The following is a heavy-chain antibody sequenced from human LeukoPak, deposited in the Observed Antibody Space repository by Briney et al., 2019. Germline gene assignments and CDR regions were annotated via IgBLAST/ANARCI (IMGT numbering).Heavy chain of an antibody. CDR1: GDSMSNGFNY. Sequence: SETLSLTCTVSGDSMSNGFNYWGWIRQPPGKGLEWIGSIFFTGPTHYNPSLQSRLTISADSSKNQFSLRVTSVTAADTALYYCARQRNTARVGAFDVWGQGTMVIVSS. D-gene: IGHD5-18*01. CDR3: ARQRNTARVGAFDV. CDR2: IFFTGPT. V-gene: IGHV4-39*01. J-gene: IGHJ3*01.